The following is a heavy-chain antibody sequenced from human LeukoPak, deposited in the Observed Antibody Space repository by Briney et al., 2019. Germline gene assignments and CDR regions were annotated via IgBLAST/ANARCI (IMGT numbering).Heavy chain of an antibody. CDR3: ARVGAQGPFDY. D-gene: IGHD1-26*01. CDR1: GGTFSSYA. J-gene: IGHJ4*02. CDR2: IIPILGIA. V-gene: IGHV1-69*04. Sequence: GASVKVSCKAFGGTFSSYAIIWGLQPPGQGLEWMGRIIPILGIANYAQKFQGRVTITADKSTSTAYMELSSLRSEDTAVYYCARVGAQGPFDYWGQGTLVTVSS.